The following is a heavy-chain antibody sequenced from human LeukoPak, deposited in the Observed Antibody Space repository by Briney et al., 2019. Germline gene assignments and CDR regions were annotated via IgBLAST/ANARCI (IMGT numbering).Heavy chain of an antibody. CDR3: ARGDTSSWFFFDY. V-gene: IGHV4-59*01. D-gene: IGHD6-13*01. CDR1: GGSISSYY. Sequence: YPSETLSLTCTVSGGSISSYYWSWIRQPPGKGLEWIGYIYYSGSTNYNPSLESRVTISVDTSKNQFSLKLSSVTAADTAVYYCARGDTSSWFFFDYWGQGTLVTVSS. J-gene: IGHJ4*02. CDR2: IYYSGST.